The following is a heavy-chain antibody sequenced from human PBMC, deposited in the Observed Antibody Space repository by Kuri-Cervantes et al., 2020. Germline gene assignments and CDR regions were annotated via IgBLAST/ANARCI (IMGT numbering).Heavy chain of an antibody. CDR3: ARDQGGYCSSTSCYSPGNYYYYGMDV. D-gene: IGHD2-2*01. J-gene: IGHJ6*02. CDR2: ISYDGSNK. Sequence: GGSLRLSCAASGFTFSSYGMHWVRQAPGKGLEWVAVISYDGSNKYYADSVKGRFTISRDNSKNTLYLQMNSLRAEDTAVYYCARDQGGYCSSTSCYSPGNYYYYGMDVWGQGTTVTVSS. CDR1: GFTFSSYG. V-gene: IGHV3-30*03.